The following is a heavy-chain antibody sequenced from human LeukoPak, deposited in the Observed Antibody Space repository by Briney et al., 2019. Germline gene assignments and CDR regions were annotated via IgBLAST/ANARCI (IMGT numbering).Heavy chain of an antibody. V-gene: IGHV1-2*04. CDR2: INPNSGGT. CDR3: ARGDSFFDY. D-gene: IGHD3/OR15-3a*01. Sequence: ASVKVSCKASGYTFTDYSLHWVRQAPGRELEWMGWINPNSGGTNYAQKFQGWVTMTRDTSISTAYMELSRLRSDDTAVYYCARGDSFFDYWGQGTLVTVSS. CDR1: GYTFTDYS. J-gene: IGHJ4*02.